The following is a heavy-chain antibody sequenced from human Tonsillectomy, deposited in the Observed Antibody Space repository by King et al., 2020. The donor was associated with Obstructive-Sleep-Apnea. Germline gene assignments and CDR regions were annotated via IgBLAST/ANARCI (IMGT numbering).Heavy chain of an antibody. D-gene: IGHD6-19*01. Sequence: VQLVESGGGVVQPGRSLRLSCAASGFTFSSYGMHWVRQAPGKGLEWVAFIRYDGSNKYYADSVKGRFTISRDNSKNTLYLQMNSLRAEDTAVYYCAKDLAVAGLDYWGHGTLVTVSS. CDR3: AKDLAVAGLDY. CDR2: IRYDGSNK. V-gene: IGHV3-30*02. CDR1: GFTFSSYG. J-gene: IGHJ4*01.